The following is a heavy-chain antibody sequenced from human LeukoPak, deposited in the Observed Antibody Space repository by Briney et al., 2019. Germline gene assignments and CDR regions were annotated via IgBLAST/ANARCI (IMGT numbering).Heavy chain of an antibody. D-gene: IGHD2-2*01. CDR2: INHSGSN. V-gene: IGHV4-34*01. Sequence: SETLSLTRAVYGGSFSGYYWSWIRRPPGKGVEWIGEINHSGSNNYHPSLQRRATISVDTSKHQFFLKLSSVTAADTAVYYCARGKGFVVVAADARRGSLFDPWGQGTLVTVSS. CDR1: GGSFSGYY. CDR3: ARGKGFVVVAADARRGSLFDP. J-gene: IGHJ5*02.